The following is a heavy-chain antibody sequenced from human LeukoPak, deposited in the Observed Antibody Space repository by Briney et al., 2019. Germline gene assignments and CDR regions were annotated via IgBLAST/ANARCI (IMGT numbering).Heavy chain of an antibody. V-gene: IGHV1-69*05. D-gene: IGHD2-21*01. CDR1: GGTFSSYA. CDR2: IIPIFGTA. Sequence: GASVKVSCKASGGTFSSYAISWVRQAPGQGLEWMGGIIPIFGTANYAQKFQGRVTITTDGSTSTAYMELSSLRSEDTAVYYCARDCCGDCSNVLDYWGQGTLVTVCS. J-gene: IGHJ4*02. CDR3: ARDCCGDCSNVLDY.